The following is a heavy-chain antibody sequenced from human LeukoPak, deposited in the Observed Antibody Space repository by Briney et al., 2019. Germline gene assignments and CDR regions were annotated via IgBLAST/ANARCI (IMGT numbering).Heavy chain of an antibody. CDR1: GGSISSSSYY. Sequence: SEPLSLTCTVSGGSISSSSYYWGWIRQPPGKGLEWIGSIYYSGSSYYNPSLKSRVTISVDTSKNQFSLKLTSVTAADTALYYCARDLYSSRTNDAFVIWGQGTMVTVSS. D-gene: IGHD6-13*01. J-gene: IGHJ3*02. CDR3: ARDLYSSRTNDAFVI. V-gene: IGHV4-39*07. CDR2: IYYSGSS.